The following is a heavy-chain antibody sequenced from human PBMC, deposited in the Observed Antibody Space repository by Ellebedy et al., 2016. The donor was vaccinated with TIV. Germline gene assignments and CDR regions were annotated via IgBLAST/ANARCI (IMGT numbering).Heavy chain of an antibody. CDR2: IVVGSGNI. V-gene: IGHV1-58*02. Sequence: ASVKVSCKASGFTFTTSAIQWVRQARGQRLEWIGWIVVGSGNINYAQKLQERVTITRDMSTTTAYMELSSLRPEDTAVYYCAAGASPNNNGYAFDIWGQGTMVTVSS. CDR3: AAGASPNNNGYAFDI. CDR1: GFTFTTSA. J-gene: IGHJ3*02. D-gene: IGHD1/OR15-1a*01.